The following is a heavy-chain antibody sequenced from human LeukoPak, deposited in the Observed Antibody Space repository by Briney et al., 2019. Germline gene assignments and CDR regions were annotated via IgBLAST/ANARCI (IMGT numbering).Heavy chain of an antibody. Sequence: GGSLRLSCAASGFTFSSYGMHWVRQAPGKGLEWVAFIRYDGSNKYDADSVKGRFTISRDNSKNTMYLQMNSLRAEDTALYYCAKGEVTTGGYYYYGMDVWGQGTTVTVSS. V-gene: IGHV3-30*02. J-gene: IGHJ6*02. D-gene: IGHD4-17*01. CDR3: AKGEVTTGGYYYYGMDV. CDR1: GFTFSSYG. CDR2: IRYDGSNK.